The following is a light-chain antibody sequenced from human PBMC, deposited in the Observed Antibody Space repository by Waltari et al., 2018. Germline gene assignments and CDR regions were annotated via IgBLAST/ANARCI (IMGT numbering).Light chain of an antibody. CDR3: MQGTQLPWT. CDR1: QRLLHRNGKTF. J-gene: IGKJ1*01. V-gene: IGKV2-29*02. Sequence: EIIMSQTTLSLPVTPGQPATISCTSSQRLLHRNGKTFLFWYLQKSGQSPQLLISEVSRRFSGVPDRFSGSGSGTDFALRISRVEADDVGVYYCMQGTQLPWTFGQGTKVEIK. CDR2: EVS.